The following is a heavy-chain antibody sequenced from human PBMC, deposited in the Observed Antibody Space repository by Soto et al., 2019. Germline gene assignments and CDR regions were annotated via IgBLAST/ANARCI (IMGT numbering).Heavy chain of an antibody. J-gene: IGHJ4*02. CDR3: ATMNGYFEY. Sequence: PGGSLRLSCAASGFTFGSYWMSWVRQAPGKGLEWVAAITATGDRTYYADSVTGRFTISRDNSKKTHYLQMTSLRAEDTAMYYCATMNGYFEYWGQGTPVTVSS. V-gene: IGHV3-23*01. D-gene: IGHD3-22*01. CDR2: ITATGDRT. CDR1: GFTFGSYW.